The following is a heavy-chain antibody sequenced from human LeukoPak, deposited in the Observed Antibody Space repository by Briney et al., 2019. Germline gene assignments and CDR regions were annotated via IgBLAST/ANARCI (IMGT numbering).Heavy chain of an antibody. Sequence: GGSLRLSCAASGFXFSDYYISWIRQAPGKGLEWVSYISSSSSYTNYADSVKGRFTISRDNAKNSLYLQMNSLRAEDTAVYYCAREFGSSSFYYYYGMDVWGQGTTVTVSS. D-gene: IGHD6-6*01. CDR3: AREFGSSSFYYYYGMDV. V-gene: IGHV3-11*06. CDR1: GFXFSDYY. J-gene: IGHJ6*02. CDR2: ISSSSSYT.